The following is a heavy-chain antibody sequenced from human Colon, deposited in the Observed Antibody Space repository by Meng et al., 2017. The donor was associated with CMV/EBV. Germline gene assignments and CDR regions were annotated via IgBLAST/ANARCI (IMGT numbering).Heavy chain of an antibody. V-gene: IGHV4-59*01. J-gene: IGHJ4*02. CDR3: ARRSPPHNFGGKRGHYFDY. CDR1: GGSISSFY. D-gene: IGHD4-23*01. Sequence: SETLSLTCTVSGGSISSFYWSWIRQSPGKGLEWVGDIYHSGNNYNHSLKRRVTLSLDTSKNRFSLSLSSVTAADTAVYYCARRSPPHNFGGKRGHYFDYWGQGTMVTVSS. CDR2: IYHSGN.